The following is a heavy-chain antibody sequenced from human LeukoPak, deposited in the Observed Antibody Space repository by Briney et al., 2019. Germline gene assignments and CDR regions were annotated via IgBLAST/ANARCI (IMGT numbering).Heavy chain of an antibody. V-gene: IGHV3-30*02. CDR3: AKDNLGYCSGGSCYDWFDP. J-gene: IGHJ5*02. Sequence: GGSLRLSCAASGFTFSSYGMHWVRRAPGNGLEWVAFIGYDGSNKYYADSVKGRFTISRDNSRTTLYLQMNSLRAEDTAVYYCAKDNLGYCSGGSCYDWFDPWGQGTLVTVSS. CDR1: GFTFSSYG. CDR2: IGYDGSNK. D-gene: IGHD2-15*01.